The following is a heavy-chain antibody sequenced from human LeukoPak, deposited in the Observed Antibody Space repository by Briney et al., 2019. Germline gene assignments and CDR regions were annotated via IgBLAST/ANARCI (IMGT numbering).Heavy chain of an antibody. CDR1: GFTFSSYA. CDR3: AKSQDGGRLFHFDY. D-gene: IGHD1-26*01. CDR2: ISGSGGST. Sequence: GGSLRLSCAASGFTFSSYAMSWVRQAPAKGLEWVSVISGSGGSTYSADSVKGRFTISRDNSKNTLYLQMNSLRAEDTAVYFCAKSQDGGRLFHFDYWGQGTLVTVSS. V-gene: IGHV3-23*01. J-gene: IGHJ4*02.